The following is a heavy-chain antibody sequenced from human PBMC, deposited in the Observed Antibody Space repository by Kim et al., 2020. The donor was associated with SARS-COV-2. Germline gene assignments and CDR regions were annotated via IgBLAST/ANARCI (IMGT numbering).Heavy chain of an antibody. CDR2: ISTSSSIK. CDR1: GFIFSNSA. Sequence: GGSLRLSCAASGFIFSNSAMNWVRQAPGKGLEWVSYISTSSSIKYYADSVKGRFTISRDDAKNSVYLHMNSLRAEDTAVYYCATHFSRYGVSRWGKGILV. D-gene: IGHD1-20*01. V-gene: IGHV3-48*04. J-gene: IGHJ4*02. CDR3: ATHFSRYGVSR.